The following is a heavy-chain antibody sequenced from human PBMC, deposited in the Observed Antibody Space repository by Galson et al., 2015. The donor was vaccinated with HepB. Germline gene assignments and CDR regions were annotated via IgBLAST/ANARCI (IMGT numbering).Heavy chain of an antibody. J-gene: IGHJ4*02. CDR3: AKDPPPPHIVVVPAATDYFDY. Sequence: SLRLSCAASGFTFSSYAMSWVRQAPGKGLEWVSAISGSGGSTYYADSAKGRFTISRDNSKNTLYLQMNSLRAEDTAVYYCAKDPPPPHIVVVPAATDYFDYWGQGTLVTVSS. V-gene: IGHV3-23*01. CDR1: GFTFSSYA. CDR2: ISGSGGST. D-gene: IGHD2-2*01.